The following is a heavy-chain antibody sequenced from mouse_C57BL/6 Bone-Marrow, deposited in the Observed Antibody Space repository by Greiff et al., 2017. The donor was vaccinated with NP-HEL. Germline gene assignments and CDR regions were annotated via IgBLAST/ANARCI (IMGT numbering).Heavy chain of an antibody. D-gene: IGHD2-2*01. V-gene: IGHV1-69*01. Sequence: QVQLQQSGAELVMPGASVKLSCKASGYTFTSYWMHWVKQRPGQGLEWIGEIDPSDSYTNYNQKFKGKSTLTVDKSSSTAYMQLSSLTSEDSAVYYCARFGYLAWFAYWGQGTLVTVSA. CDR2: IDPSDSYT. CDR1: GYTFTSYW. J-gene: IGHJ3*01. CDR3: ARFGYLAWFAY.